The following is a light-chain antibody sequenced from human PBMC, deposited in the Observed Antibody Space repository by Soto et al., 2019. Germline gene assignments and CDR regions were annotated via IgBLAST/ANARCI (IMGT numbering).Light chain of an antibody. J-gene: IGKJ4*01. CDR1: QSIGSW. Sequence: DIQMTQSPSTLSASVGDRVTITCRASQSIGSWLAWHQQEPGKAPKLLIYKASSLESGVPSRFSGSGSGTEFTLSISSLQPDDSATYYCQQYDSYPLTLGGGTKVDIK. V-gene: IGKV1-5*03. CDR3: QQYDSYPLT. CDR2: KAS.